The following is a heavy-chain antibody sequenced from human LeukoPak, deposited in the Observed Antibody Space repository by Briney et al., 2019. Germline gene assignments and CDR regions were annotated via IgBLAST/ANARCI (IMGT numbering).Heavy chain of an antibody. CDR2: IYTSGST. CDR1: GGSINSYY. V-gene: IGHV4-4*07. CDR3: ARAPIRYCSGGSCYSDFDY. J-gene: IGHJ4*02. D-gene: IGHD2-15*01. Sequence: PSETLSLTCTVSGGSINSYYWSWIRQPAGKGLEWIRRIYTSGSTNYNPSLKSRVTISLDKSKNQFSLHLSSVTAADTAVYYCARAPIRYCSGGSCYSDFDYWGQGTLVTVSS.